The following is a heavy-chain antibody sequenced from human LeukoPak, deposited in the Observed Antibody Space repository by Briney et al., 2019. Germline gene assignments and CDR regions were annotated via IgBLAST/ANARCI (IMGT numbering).Heavy chain of an antibody. Sequence: ASVKVSCLASGYTLTGDYMHWVRQAPAQGLEWMGVINPSGGSTRYAQKFQGRVTMTRDTSTSTVYMEVSRLRSEGTAVYYCARATFGVVRPFDHWGQGPLVTVS. CDR2: INPSGGST. D-gene: IGHD3-3*01. CDR3: ARATFGVVRPFDH. J-gene: IGHJ4*02. V-gene: IGHV1-46*01. CDR1: GYTLTGDY.